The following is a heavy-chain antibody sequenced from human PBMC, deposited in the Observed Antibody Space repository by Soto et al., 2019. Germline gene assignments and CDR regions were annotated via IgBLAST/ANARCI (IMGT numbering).Heavy chain of an antibody. Sequence: PGGSLRLSCAASGFTFSSYWMHWVRQAPGKGLVWVSRINPDGSATNYADSVKGRFTISRDNAKNTLHLQMNSLRAEDTAVFYCGRGGSDSPMAPGYWGQGTLVTVSS. J-gene: IGHJ4*02. V-gene: IGHV3-74*01. CDR2: INPDGSAT. CDR1: GFTFSSYW. D-gene: IGHD5-18*01. CDR3: GRGGSDSPMAPGY.